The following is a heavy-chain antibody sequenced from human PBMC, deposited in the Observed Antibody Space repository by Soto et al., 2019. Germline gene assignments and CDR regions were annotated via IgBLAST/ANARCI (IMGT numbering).Heavy chain of an antibody. J-gene: IGHJ5*02. CDR3: AKDYSRGWYVGGWFDP. CDR2: ISGSGGST. Sequence: EVQLLESGGGLVQPGGSLRLSCAASGFTFSSYAMSWVRQAPGKGLEWVSAISGSGGSTYYADSVKGRFTISRDNSKNPPFLQLNSLRAEDTAVYYCAKDYSRGWYVGGWFDPWGQGTLVTVSS. CDR1: GFTFSSYA. D-gene: IGHD6-19*01. V-gene: IGHV3-23*01.